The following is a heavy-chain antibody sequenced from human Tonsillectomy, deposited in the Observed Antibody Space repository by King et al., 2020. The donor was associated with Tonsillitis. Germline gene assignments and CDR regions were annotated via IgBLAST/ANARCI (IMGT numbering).Heavy chain of an antibody. Sequence: AQLVESGGGLVKPGGSLRLSCAASGFTFSNAWMSWVRQAPGKGLEWVGRIKSKTDGGTTDYAAPVKGRFTISRDDSKNTLYLQMNSLKTEDTAVYYCTSSLVLEAFDIWGQGTMVTVSS. CDR1: GFTFSNAW. V-gene: IGHV3-15*01. CDR3: TSSLVLEAFDI. CDR2: IKSKTDGGTT. J-gene: IGHJ3*02. D-gene: IGHD2-8*02.